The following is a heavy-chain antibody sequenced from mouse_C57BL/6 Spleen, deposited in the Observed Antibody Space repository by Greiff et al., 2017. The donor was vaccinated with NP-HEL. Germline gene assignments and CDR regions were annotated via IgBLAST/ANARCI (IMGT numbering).Heavy chain of an antibody. Sequence: VQLQQSGPELVKPGASVKLSCKASGYTFTSYDINWVKQRPGQGLEWIGWIYPRDGSTKYNEKFKGKATLTVDTSSSTAYMELHSLTSEDSAVYFCARRYYGSSHYCDYWGQGTTLTVAS. D-gene: IGHD1-1*01. J-gene: IGHJ2*01. V-gene: IGHV1-85*01. CDR3: ARRYYGSSHYCDY. CDR1: GYTFTSYD. CDR2: IYPRDGST.